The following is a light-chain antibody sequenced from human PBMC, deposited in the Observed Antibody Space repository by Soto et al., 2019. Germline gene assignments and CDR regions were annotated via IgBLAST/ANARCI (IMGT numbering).Light chain of an antibody. CDR3: SSYTSSSTYV. J-gene: IGLJ1*01. V-gene: IGLV2-14*01. CDR1: SSDVGGYNY. CDR2: DVS. Sequence: SVLTQPASVYGSPGQSITISSTGTSSDVGGYNYVSWYQQHPGKAPKLMIYDVSNRPSGVSNRFSGSKSGNTASLTISGLQAEDEADYYCSSYTSSSTYVFGTGTKVTVL.